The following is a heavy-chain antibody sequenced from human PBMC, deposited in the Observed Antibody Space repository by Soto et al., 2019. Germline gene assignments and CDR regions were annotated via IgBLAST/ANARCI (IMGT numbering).Heavy chain of an antibody. CDR1: GYTFTAYY. D-gene: IGHD3-22*01. CDR2: INPNSGVT. CDR3: ARIPYDNSGTIFDY. V-gene: IGHV1-2*02. J-gene: IGHJ4*02. Sequence: ASVKVSCKASGYTFTAYYMHWVRQAPGQGLEWMGWINPNSGVTNYAQKFQGRVTMTRDTSISTVYMDLSSLISDDTAVYYCARIPYDNSGTIFDYWGQGTLVTVSS.